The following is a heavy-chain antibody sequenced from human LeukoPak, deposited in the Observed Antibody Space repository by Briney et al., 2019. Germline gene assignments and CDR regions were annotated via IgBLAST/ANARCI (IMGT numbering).Heavy chain of an antibody. V-gene: IGHV3-23*01. D-gene: IGHD6-6*01. J-gene: IGHJ5*02. CDR3: AKDIAARPARLGRGYNWFDP. CDR2: ISGSGGST. Sequence: PGGPLRLSCAASGFTFSSYAMSWVRPAAGKGLEWVSAISGSGGSTYYADSVKGRFTISRDNSKNTPYLQMNSLRAEDTAVYYCAKDIAARPARLGRGYNWFDPWGQGTLVTVSS. CDR1: GFTFSSYA.